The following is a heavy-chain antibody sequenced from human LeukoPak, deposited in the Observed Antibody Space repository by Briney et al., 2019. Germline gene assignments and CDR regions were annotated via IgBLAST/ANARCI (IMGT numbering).Heavy chain of an antibody. CDR2: INHSGST. D-gene: IGHD2-15*01. CDR1: GGSFSGDY. J-gene: IGHJ6*03. Sequence: SETLSLTCAVYGGSFSGDYWSWIRQPPGKGLEWMGEINHSGSTNYNPSLKSRVTISVDTSKNQFSLKLSSVTAADTAVYYCASTLYCSGGSCYRNYYYYYMDVWGKGTTVTVSS. CDR3: ASTLYCSGGSCYRNYYYYYMDV. V-gene: IGHV4-34*01.